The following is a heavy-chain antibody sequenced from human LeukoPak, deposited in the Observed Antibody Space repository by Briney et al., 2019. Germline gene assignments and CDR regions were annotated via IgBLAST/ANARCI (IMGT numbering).Heavy chain of an antibody. CDR2: IIPIFGTA. D-gene: IGHD4-23*01. J-gene: IGHJ4*02. Sequence: SVKVSCKASGGTFSSYAISWVRQAPGQGLEWMGGIIPIFGTANCAQKFQGRVTITADESTSTAYMELSSLRSEDTAVYYCARDRQAAPGGNMEYWGQGTLVTVSS. CDR3: ARDRQAAPGGNMEY. CDR1: GGTFSSYA. V-gene: IGHV1-69*01.